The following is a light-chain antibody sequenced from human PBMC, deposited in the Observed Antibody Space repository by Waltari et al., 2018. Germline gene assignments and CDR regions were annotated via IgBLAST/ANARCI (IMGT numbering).Light chain of an antibody. CDR2: NTS. V-gene: IGKV3-20*01. CDR1: RTVDSTY. Sequence: EIVLTQSPGTLSLSPGERATLSCSASRTVDSTYFAWYQHKPGQAPRLLMSNTSARATGIPYRFRGSGSGTDFTLTIDDLEPGDSAVYFCQQFGGSPMYTFGRGTKLEI. CDR3: QQFGGSPMYT. J-gene: IGKJ2*01.